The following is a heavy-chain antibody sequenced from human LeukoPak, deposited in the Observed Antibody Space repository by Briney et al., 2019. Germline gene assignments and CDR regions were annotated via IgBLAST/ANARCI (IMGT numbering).Heavy chain of an antibody. CDR3: ARRVGRDAFDI. CDR1: GGSISSYY. J-gene: IGHJ3*02. D-gene: IGHD1-26*01. V-gene: IGHV4-59*08. Sequence: SETLSLTCTVSGGSISSYYWSWIRQPPGKGLEWIGYIYYSGSTNYNPSLKSRVTISVDTSKNQFSLKLSSVTAADTAVYYCARRVGRDAFDIWGQGTMVTVSS. CDR2: IYYSGST.